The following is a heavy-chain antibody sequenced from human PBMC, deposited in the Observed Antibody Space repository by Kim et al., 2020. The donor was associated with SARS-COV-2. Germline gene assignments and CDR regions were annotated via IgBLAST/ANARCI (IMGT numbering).Heavy chain of an antibody. J-gene: IGHJ5*02. CDR2: MNPNSGNT. CDR1: GYTFTSYD. Sequence: ASVKVSCKASGYTFTSYDINWVRQATGQGLEWMGWMNPNSGNTGYAQKFQGRVTMTRNTSISTAYMELSSLRSEDTAVYYCARAGRYFDWLRTTLHRNWCDPWGQGTLVTVSS. V-gene: IGHV1-8*01. D-gene: IGHD3-9*01. CDR3: ARAGRYFDWLRTTLHRNWCDP.